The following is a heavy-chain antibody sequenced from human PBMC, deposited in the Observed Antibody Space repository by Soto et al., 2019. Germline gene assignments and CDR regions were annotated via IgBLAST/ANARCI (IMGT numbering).Heavy chain of an antibody. Sequence: EVQLVESGGGLVQPGGSLRLSCAVSGFTFSAYNMNWVRQAPGKGLEWVSYISSCSTTIYYADSVKGRFTISRDNAKHSLYLQMNSLRDEDTAVYYCASPLIAAAGTAKSFFDSWGQGTLVTVSS. V-gene: IGHV3-48*02. D-gene: IGHD6-13*01. J-gene: IGHJ4*02. CDR3: ASPLIAAAGTAKSFFDS. CDR1: GFTFSAYN. CDR2: ISSCSTTI.